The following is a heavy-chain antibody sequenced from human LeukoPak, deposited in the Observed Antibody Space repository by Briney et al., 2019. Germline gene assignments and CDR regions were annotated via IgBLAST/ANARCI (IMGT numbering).Heavy chain of an antibody. CDR3: ARDVELPDI. V-gene: IGHV4-59*01. CDR2: IYYSGST. Sequence: SETLSLTCTVSGVSICTYSWSWLRQPPGRGLEWIGYIYYSGSTNYNPSLKSRVTISVDTSKNQFSLKLSSVTAADTAVYYCARDVELPDIWGQGTMVTVSS. D-gene: IGHD1-7*01. J-gene: IGHJ3*02. CDR1: GVSICTYS.